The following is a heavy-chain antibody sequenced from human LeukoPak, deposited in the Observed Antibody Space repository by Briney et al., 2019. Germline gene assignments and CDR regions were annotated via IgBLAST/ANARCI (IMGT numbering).Heavy chain of an antibody. CDR1: GFTFTSNG. D-gene: IGHD6-19*01. CDR3: ARGGLSSRIDY. Sequence: GASVEVSCKASGFTFTSNGFTWARQAPGQGLEWLGWISAYNGNTNCAQNLQGRVTMTTDTSTSTVYMELRSLRSDDTAVYYCARGGLSSRIDYWGQGTLVTVSS. V-gene: IGHV1-18*01. CDR2: ISAYNGNT. J-gene: IGHJ4*02.